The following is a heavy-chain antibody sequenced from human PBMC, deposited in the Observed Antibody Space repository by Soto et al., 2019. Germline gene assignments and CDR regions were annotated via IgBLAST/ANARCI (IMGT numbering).Heavy chain of an antibody. V-gene: IGHV3-23*01. D-gene: IGHD6-19*01. CDR1: GFTFGHFA. Sequence: GGSLRLSCTPSGFTFGHFAMSWVRQAPGKGLEWVSSISAGGATTYYADSVKGRVTMSRDNSKNTLSLQMISLRAEDSAVYYCAEDRGGTGWPFDHWGQGTLVTVSS. CDR2: ISAGGATT. J-gene: IGHJ4*02. CDR3: AEDRGGTGWPFDH.